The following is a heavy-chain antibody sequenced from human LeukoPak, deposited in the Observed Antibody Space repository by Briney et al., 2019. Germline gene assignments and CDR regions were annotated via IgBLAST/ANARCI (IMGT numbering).Heavy chain of an antibody. CDR2: FDPEDGET. D-gene: IGHD2-2*01. CDR1: GYTLTELS. Sequence: ASVKVSCKVSGYTLTELSMHWVRQAPGKGLEWMGGFDPEDGETIYAQKFQGRVTMTEDTSTDTAYMELSSLRSEDTAVYYCATDSRRYNWFDPWGQRTLVTVSS. CDR3: ATDSRRYNWFDP. V-gene: IGHV1-24*01. J-gene: IGHJ5*02.